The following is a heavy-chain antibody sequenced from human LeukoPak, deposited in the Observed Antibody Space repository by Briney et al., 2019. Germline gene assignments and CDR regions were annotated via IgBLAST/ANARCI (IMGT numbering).Heavy chain of an antibody. CDR1: GYTFRNYG. V-gene: IGHV1-18*01. CDR2: ISAYNVNT. D-gene: IGHD3-9*01. Sequence: ASVKVSCKASGYTFRNYGISWVRQAPGQGVEWMGWISAYNVNTNYAQRFQGRVTMTTDTSTSTAYMELRSLRADDTAVYYCARDPVYDLLTSRDYWGQGTLVTVSS. CDR3: ARDPVYDLLTSRDY. J-gene: IGHJ4*02.